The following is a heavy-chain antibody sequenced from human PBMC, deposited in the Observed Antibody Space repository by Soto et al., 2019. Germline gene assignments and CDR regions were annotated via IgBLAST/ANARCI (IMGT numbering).Heavy chain of an antibody. Sequence: SETLSLTCDVSGYSITSVHYWGWIRQPPGKGLEWIGIIHHSESTYYSPSLKSRVTISIDTSRNRFSLKVTSVTAADTAVYYCARRIEMTTMKTGMDVWGQGTTVTVSS. V-gene: IGHV4-38-2*01. CDR1: GYSITSVHY. CDR3: ARRIEMTTMKTGMDV. J-gene: IGHJ6*02. CDR2: IHHSEST.